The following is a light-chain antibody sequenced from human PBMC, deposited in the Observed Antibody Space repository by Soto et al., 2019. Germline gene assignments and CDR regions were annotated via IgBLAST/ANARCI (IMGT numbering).Light chain of an antibody. CDR3: CSFADFTYV. CDR1: SSDIGSYDL. CDR2: EVT. V-gene: IGLV2-23*02. J-gene: IGLJ1*01. Sequence: QSVLTPPASVSGSPGQSITISCAGTSSDIGSYDLVSWYQQHPGTAPKLIIYEVTKRPSGVSTRFSGSKSGNTASLTISGLQAVDEADYYCCSFADFTYVFGTGTKVTVL.